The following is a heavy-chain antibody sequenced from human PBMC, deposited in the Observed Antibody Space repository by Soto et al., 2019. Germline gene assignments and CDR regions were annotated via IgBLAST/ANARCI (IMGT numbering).Heavy chain of an antibody. CDR1: GYTFTGYA. CDR3: ARSIVVVTAADY. Sequence: ASVTVSCQASGYTFTGYAMHWVRQAPGQRLEWMGWINAGNGNTKYSQKFQGRVTITRDTSASTAYMELSSLRSEDTAVYYCARSIVVVTAADYWGQGTLVTVSS. J-gene: IGHJ4*02. D-gene: IGHD2-21*02. CDR2: INAGNGNT. V-gene: IGHV1-3*01.